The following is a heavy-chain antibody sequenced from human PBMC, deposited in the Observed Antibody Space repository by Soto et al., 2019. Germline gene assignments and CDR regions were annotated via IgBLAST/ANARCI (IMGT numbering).Heavy chain of an antibody. V-gene: IGHV4-4*07. J-gene: IGHJ3*02. CDR3: ARISQRVKPRAMDAFDI. CDR1: GGSISSYF. Sequence: SETLSLTCTVSGGSISSYFWNWVRQPAGKGLEWIGRIFTSGSTNYNPPLKSRVTMSIDTSKSQFSLKLSSVTAADTAVYYCARISQRVKPRAMDAFDIWGQGTVVT. D-gene: IGHD2-2*01. CDR2: IFTSGST.